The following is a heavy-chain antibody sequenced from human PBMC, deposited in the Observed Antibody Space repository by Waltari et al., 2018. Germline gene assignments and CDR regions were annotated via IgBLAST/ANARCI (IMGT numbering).Heavy chain of an antibody. CDR1: GYSISDYY. V-gene: IGHV4-59*12. D-gene: IGHD6-13*01. J-gene: IGHJ4*02. Sequence: QVQLQESGPGLVKPSETLSLTCAVSGYSISDYYWSWIRQPPGKALEWIGYIHGSGGNNYLNPSLRSRVTLSVDTSKNQFSLKLTSVTAADTAVYYCARERSSYSDYWGQGVLVTVSS. CDR3: ARERSSYSDY. CDR2: IHGSGGN.